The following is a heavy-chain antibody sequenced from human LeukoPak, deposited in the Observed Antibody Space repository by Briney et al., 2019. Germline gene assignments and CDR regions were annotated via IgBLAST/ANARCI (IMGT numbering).Heavy chain of an antibody. CDR1: GYSISSGYY. Sequence: SETLSLTCAVFGYSISSGYYWGWIRQPPGKGLEWIGSIYHSGSTYYNPSLKSRVTISVDTSKNQFSLKLSSVTAADTAVYYCASLYYYGSGSYYIQYFQHWGQGTLVTVSS. J-gene: IGHJ1*01. CDR2: IYHSGST. V-gene: IGHV4-38-2*01. D-gene: IGHD3-10*01. CDR3: ASLYYYGSGSYYIQYFQH.